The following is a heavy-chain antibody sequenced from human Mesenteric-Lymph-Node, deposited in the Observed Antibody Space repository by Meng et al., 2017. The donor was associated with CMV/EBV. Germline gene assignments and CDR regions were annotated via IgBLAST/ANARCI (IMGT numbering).Heavy chain of an antibody. Sequence: GESLKISCVASGFTFSSYWMSWVRQAPGKGLEYVSAISTSGGSTYYADSVKGRFTISRDNPKNTLYLQLGSLRVEDMAVYYCTRGTWDYPSDYWGQGTLVTVSS. J-gene: IGHJ4*02. CDR3: TRGTWDYPSDY. CDR2: ISTSGGST. CDR1: GFTFSSYW. D-gene: IGHD1-26*01. V-gene: IGHV3-64*02.